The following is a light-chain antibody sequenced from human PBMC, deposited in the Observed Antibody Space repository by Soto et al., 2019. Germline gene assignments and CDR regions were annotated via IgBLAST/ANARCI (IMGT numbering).Light chain of an antibody. CDR2: DAS. Sequence: DIKRPQSPSSVSPVGGDKVRMTCGASQSISSWLAWYQQIPGKAPKLLIYDASSLHSGVPSRFSGSGSGTEFTLTISSLQPDDFATYYCQHSYSSPGAFGQGTKVDI. V-gene: IGKV1-5*01. J-gene: IGKJ1*01. CDR1: QSISSW. CDR3: QHSYSSPGA.